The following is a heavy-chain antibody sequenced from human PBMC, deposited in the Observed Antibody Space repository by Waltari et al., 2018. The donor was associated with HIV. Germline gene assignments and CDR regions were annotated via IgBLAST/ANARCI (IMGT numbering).Heavy chain of an antibody. CDR3: TGETFGNDDF. CDR1: GFTFSRYW. CDR2: IKPDGTQT. Sequence: EVRLVESGGGLGQPGGSLRLSCAGSGFTFSRYWMHWVRQTPGKGLEWVSRIKPDGTQTDYADSVKGRFTISRDNAKSTLHLQLNALSVEDTALYFCTGETFGNDDFWGQGVLVTVSS. D-gene: IGHD1-1*01. V-gene: IGHV3-74*01. J-gene: IGHJ4*02.